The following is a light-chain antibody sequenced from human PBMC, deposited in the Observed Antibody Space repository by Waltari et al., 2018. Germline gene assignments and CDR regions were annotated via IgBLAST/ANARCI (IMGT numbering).Light chain of an antibody. CDR3: QAWDSITVV. Sequence: SYELTQPPSVSVSPGQTASITCSGDKLGNKYACWYQQKPGQSPVLVIYQDSRRPSGIPYGFSGSNSGNPATLTISGTQAMDEADYFCQAWDSITVVFGGGTKLTVL. CDR2: QDS. V-gene: IGLV3-1*01. J-gene: IGLJ2*01. CDR1: KLGNKY.